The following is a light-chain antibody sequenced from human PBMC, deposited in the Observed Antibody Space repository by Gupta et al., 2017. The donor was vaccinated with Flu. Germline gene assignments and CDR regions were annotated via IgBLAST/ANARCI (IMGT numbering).Light chain of an antibody. CDR2: ETT. CDR1: SSDVGSYDR. CDR3: SSYAGSIRFLV. Sequence: ISCTGTSSDVGSYDRVSWYHQHPGKAPKVIIHETTKRPSGVSNRFSGSKSGITASLTISGLRAEDEADYSCSSYAGSIRFLVFGGGTKLTVL. J-gene: IGLJ2*01. V-gene: IGLV2-23*02.